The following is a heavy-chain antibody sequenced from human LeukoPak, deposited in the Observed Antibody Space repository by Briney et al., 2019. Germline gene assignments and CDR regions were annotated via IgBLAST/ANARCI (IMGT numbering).Heavy chain of an antibody. CDR1: GYTFTGYY. V-gene: IGHV1-2*02. CDR2: INPNSGGT. Sequence: SVKVSCKASGYTFTGYYMHWVRQAPGQGLEWMGWINPNSGGTNYAQKFQGRVTMTWDTSISTAYMELSRLRSDDTAVYYCAREWELLRKYLYHWGQGTLVTVSS. D-gene: IGHD1-26*01. CDR3: AREWELLRKYLYH. J-gene: IGHJ1*01.